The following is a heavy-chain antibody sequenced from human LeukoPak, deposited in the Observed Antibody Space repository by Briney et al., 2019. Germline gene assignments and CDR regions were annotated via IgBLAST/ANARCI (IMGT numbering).Heavy chain of an antibody. CDR3: ARDFSLARPLDPFDM. CDR1: GFTVSSNY. CDR2: IYAGGST. Sequence: GGSLRLSCAASGFTVSSNYMSWVRQPPGKGLEWVSVIYAGGSTYYGDSVKGRFTISRDNSKNTLYLQMNSLRAEDTAVYYYARDFSLARPLDPFDMWGQGTMVTVSS. V-gene: IGHV3-53*01. J-gene: IGHJ3*02. D-gene: IGHD6-6*01.